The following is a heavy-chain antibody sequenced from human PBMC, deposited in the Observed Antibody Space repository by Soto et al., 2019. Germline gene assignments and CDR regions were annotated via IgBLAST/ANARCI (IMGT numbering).Heavy chain of an antibody. CDR2: INAGNGNT. D-gene: IGHD4-17*01. V-gene: IGHV1-3*01. CDR3: ASRALIETVTTTSGLDY. Sequence: ASVKVSCKASGYTFTSYAMHWVRQAPGQRLEWMGWINAGNGNTKYSQKFQGRVTITRDTSASTAYMELSSLRSEDTAVYYCASRALIETVTTTSGLDYWGQGTLVTVSS. J-gene: IGHJ4*02. CDR1: GYTFTSYA.